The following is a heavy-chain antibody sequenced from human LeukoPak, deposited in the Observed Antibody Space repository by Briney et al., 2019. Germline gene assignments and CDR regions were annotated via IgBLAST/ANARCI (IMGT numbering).Heavy chain of an antibody. CDR2: ISWNSGSI. V-gene: IGHV3-9*01. CDR1: GFTLDDYA. D-gene: IGHD3-3*01. J-gene: IGHJ4*02. Sequence: GGSLRLSCAASGFTLDDYAMHWVRQAPGKGLEWVSGISWNSGSIGYADSVKGRFTISRDNAKNSLYLQMNSLRAEDTALYYCAKDGRSGYYTGGTFDYWGQGTLVTVSS. CDR3: AKDGRSGYYTGGTFDY.